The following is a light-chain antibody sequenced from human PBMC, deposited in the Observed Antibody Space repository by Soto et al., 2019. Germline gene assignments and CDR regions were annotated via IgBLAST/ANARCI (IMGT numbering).Light chain of an antibody. CDR3: HQSYTTPRT. CDR1: QSISTF. Sequence: DIQMTQSPSSLSASVGDRVSVTCRASQSISTFLNWYQQRPGEAPKLLIYAASSLQSGVPSRFSGSGSGADFTLTIGSLQPEDFATYYCHQSYTTPRTFGQGTKVEVK. V-gene: IGKV1-39*01. CDR2: AAS. J-gene: IGKJ1*01.